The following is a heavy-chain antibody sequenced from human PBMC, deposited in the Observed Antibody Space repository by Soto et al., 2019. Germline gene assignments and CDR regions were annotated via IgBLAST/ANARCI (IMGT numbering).Heavy chain of an antibody. D-gene: IGHD4-17*01. CDR2: ISGSGGST. CDR1: GFTFSSYA. CDR3: ARDQKPTVTYSYYYYGMDV. J-gene: IGHJ6*02. V-gene: IGHV3-23*01. Sequence: EVQLLESGGGLVQPGGSLRLSCAASGFTFSSYAMSWVRQAPGKGLEWVSAISGSGGSTYYADSVKGRFTISRDNSKNTLYLQMNSLRAEDTAVYYCARDQKPTVTYSYYYYGMDVWGQGTTVTVSS.